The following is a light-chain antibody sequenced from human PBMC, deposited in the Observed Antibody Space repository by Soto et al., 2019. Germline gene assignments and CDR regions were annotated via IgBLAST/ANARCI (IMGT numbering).Light chain of an antibody. CDR2: KAS. Sequence: IQMTQSPYPLSVSVGDRVTITCRASQTISSWLAWYQQKPGKAPKLLIYKASTLKSGVPSRFSGSGSGTEFTLTISSLQPDDFATYYCQHYNSYSEAFGQGTKVDIK. J-gene: IGKJ1*01. CDR3: QHYNSYSEA. CDR1: QTISSW. V-gene: IGKV1-5*03.